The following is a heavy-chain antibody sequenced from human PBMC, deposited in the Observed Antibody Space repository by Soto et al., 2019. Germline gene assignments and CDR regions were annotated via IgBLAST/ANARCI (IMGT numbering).Heavy chain of an antibody. Sequence: SETLSLTCAVYGGSFSGYYWIWIRQPPGKGLEWIGEINHSGSTNYNPSLKSRVTISVDTSKNQFSLKLSSVTAADTAVYYCARGPDTAMVRIGEDYWGQGTLVTVSS. V-gene: IGHV4-34*01. CDR1: GGSFSGYY. D-gene: IGHD5-18*01. CDR2: INHSGST. J-gene: IGHJ4*02. CDR3: ARGPDTAMVRIGEDY.